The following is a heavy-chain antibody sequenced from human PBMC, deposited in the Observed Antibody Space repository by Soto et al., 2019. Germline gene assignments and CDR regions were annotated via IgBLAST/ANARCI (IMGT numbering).Heavy chain of an antibody. V-gene: IGHV3-21*01. J-gene: IGHJ4*02. Sequence: GESLKISCAASGFTFTRYSMNWVRQAPGEGLEWVSSISSTTNYIYYADSMKGRFTVSRDNAKNSVYLEMNSLSAEDTALYYCARESEDLTSNFDYWGQGTLVTVS. CDR3: ARESEDLTSNFDY. CDR1: GFTFTRYS. CDR2: ISSTTNYI.